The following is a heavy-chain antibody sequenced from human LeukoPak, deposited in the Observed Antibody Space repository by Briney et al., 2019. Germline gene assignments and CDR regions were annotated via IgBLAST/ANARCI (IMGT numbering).Heavy chain of an antibody. J-gene: IGHJ4*02. D-gene: IGHD1-26*01. Sequence: SETLSLTCTVSGGSISSGDYYWSWIRQPPGKGLEWIGYIYYSGSTYYNPSLKSRVTISVDTSNNQFSLRLSSVTAADTAIYYCARHSGASPHYFDYWGQGALVTVSS. V-gene: IGHV4-30-4*01. CDR2: IYYSGST. CDR1: GGSISSGDYY. CDR3: ARHSGASPHYFDY.